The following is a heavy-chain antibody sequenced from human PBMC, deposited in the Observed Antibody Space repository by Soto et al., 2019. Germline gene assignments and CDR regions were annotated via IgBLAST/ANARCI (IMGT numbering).Heavy chain of an antibody. J-gene: IGHJ4*02. V-gene: IGHV3-23*01. CDR3: ARAGGTTVTGLWHFDS. CDR1: GFTFFAYA. Sequence: EGQLLESGGGLVQPGGSLRLSCAASGFTFFAYAMTWVRQAPGKGLEWVSTISGSGGYTYYADSVKGRFTISRDSSKNTLYLQIHSLRAEDTAIYYCARAGGTTVTGLWHFDSWGQGTLVTVSS. D-gene: IGHD4-17*01. CDR2: ISGSGGYT.